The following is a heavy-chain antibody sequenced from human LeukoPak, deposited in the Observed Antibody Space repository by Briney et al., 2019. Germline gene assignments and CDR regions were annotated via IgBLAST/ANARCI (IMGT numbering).Heavy chain of an antibody. Sequence: GGSLRLSCAASGFTFSSYAMSWVRQAPGKGLEWVPAISGSGGSTYYADSVKGRFTISRDNSKNTLYLQMNSLRAEDTAVYYCASTGFYCGSGSKDYWGQGTLVTVSS. CDR1: GFTFSSYA. CDR2: ISGSGGST. V-gene: IGHV3-23*01. J-gene: IGHJ4*02. D-gene: IGHD3-10*01. CDR3: ASTGFYCGSGSKDY.